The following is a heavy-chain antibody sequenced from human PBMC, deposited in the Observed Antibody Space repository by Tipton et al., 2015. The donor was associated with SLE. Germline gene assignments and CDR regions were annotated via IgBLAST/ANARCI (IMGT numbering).Heavy chain of an antibody. CDR1: GFTFSSYA. CDR3: AKGSGSSSDYYYYYYMDV. J-gene: IGHJ6*03. V-gene: IGHV3-23*01. D-gene: IGHD6-6*01. CDR2: ISGSGGST. Sequence: SLRLSCAASGFTFSSYAMSWVRQAPGKGLEWVSAISGSGGSTYYADSVKGRFTISRDNSKNTLYLQMNSLRAEGTAVYYCAKGSGSSSDYYYYYYMDVWGKGTTVTVSS.